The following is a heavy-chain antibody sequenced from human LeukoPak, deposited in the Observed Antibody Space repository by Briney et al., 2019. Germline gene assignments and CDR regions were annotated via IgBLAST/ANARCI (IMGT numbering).Heavy chain of an antibody. CDR3: ARDAGGHGPAFDY. V-gene: IGHV3-48*04. CDR2: ISSSGSTI. J-gene: IGHJ4*02. D-gene: IGHD2-15*01. Sequence: GGSLRLSCAASGFTFSSYSMNWVRQAPGKGLEWVSYISSSGSTIYYADSVKGRFTISRDNAKNSLYLQMNSLRAEDTAVYYCARDAGGHGPAFDYWGQGTLVTVSS. CDR1: GFTFSSYS.